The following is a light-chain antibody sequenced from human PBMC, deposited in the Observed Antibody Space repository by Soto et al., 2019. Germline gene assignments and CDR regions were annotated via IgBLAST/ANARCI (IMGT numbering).Light chain of an antibody. V-gene: IGLV2-23*03. Sequence: QSALTQPASVSGSPGQSITISCTGTSSDVGSYNLVSWYQQHPGKAPKLMIYEGSKRPSGVSNRVSGSKSGNTASLTISGLQAEDEADYYCCSYAGSSTFEVFCGGTKLTVL. CDR1: SSDVGSYNL. J-gene: IGLJ3*02. CDR2: EGS. CDR3: CSYAGSSTFEV.